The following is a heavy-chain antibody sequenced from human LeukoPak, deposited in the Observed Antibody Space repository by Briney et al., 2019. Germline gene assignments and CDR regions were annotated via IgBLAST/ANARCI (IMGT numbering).Heavy chain of an antibody. CDR1: GGSISTSSYY. CDR3: ARYGSGTLRNWFDP. CDR2: INHSGST. Sequence: SETLSLTCTVSGGSISTSSYYWSWIRQPPGKGLEWIGEINHSGSTNYNPSLKSRVTISVDTSKNQFSLKLSSVTAADTAVYYCARYGSGTLRNWFDPWGQGTLVTVSS. V-gene: IGHV4-39*07. J-gene: IGHJ5*02. D-gene: IGHD3-10*01.